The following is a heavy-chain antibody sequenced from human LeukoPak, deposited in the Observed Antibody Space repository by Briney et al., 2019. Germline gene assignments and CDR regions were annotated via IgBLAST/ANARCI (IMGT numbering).Heavy chain of an antibody. CDR1: GFTFSNAW. CDR3: ARDGDVSDSSGWVGPLDY. Sequence: PGGSLRLSGAASGFTFSNAWMNWVRQAPGKGLEWVSYISSSNNTKFYADSVRGRFAISRDNAKNSLYLQMNSLRDEDTAVYYCARDGDVSDSSGWVGPLDYWGQGTLVTVSS. CDR2: ISSSNNTK. D-gene: IGHD6-19*01. J-gene: IGHJ4*02. V-gene: IGHV3-48*02.